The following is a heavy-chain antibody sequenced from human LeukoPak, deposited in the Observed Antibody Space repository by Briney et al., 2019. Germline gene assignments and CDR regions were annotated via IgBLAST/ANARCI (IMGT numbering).Heavy chain of an antibody. V-gene: IGHV4-34*01. CDR1: GGSFSGYY. Sequence: SETLSLTCAVYGGSFSGYYWSWIRQPPGKGLEWIGEINHSGSTNYNPSLKSRVTISVDTSKNQFSLKLSSVTAADTAVYYCARGGGGVVVVAARSPTRLFDYWGQGTLVTVSS. CDR2: INHSGST. J-gene: IGHJ4*02. D-gene: IGHD2-15*01. CDR3: ARGGGGVVVVAARSPTRLFDY.